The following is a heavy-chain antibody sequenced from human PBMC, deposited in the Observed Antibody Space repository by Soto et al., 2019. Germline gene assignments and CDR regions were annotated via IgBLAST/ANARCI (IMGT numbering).Heavy chain of an antibody. V-gene: IGHV4-59*08. CDR1: GGSISSYY. Sequence: TSETLSLTCTVSGGSISSYYWSWIRQPPGKGLEWIGYIYYSGSTNYNPSLKSRVTISVDTSKNQFSLKLSSVTAADTAVYYCARKLPSSSSSWYNVRFDPWGQGTLVTVSS. D-gene: IGHD6-13*01. CDR2: IYYSGST. CDR3: ARKLPSSSSSWYNVRFDP. J-gene: IGHJ5*02.